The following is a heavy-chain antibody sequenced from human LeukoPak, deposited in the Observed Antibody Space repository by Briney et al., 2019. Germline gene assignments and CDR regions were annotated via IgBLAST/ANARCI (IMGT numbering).Heavy chain of an antibody. CDR1: GFTFADYA. D-gene: IGHD5-12*01. V-gene: IGHV3-23*01. CDR3: AKARIVDTRYPRELSFDY. CDR2: VRGSGVTT. J-gene: IGHJ4*02. Sequence: GGSLRLSCAASGFTFADYAMSWVRRAPGKGLEWVSTVRGSGVTTFYADSVKGRFTISRDNSKNTLFLQMDSLRAEDTALYHCAKARIVDTRYPRELSFDYWGQGALVTVSS.